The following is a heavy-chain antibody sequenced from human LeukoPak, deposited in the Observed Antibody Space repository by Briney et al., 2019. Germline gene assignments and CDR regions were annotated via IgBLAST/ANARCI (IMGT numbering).Heavy chain of an antibody. D-gene: IGHD5-12*01. CDR3: ARENSGYEYYYYYYMDV. Sequence: KASETLSLTCTVSGGSISSSSYYWGWIRQPPGKGLEWIGSIYYSGSTYYNPSLKSRVTISVDTSKNQFSLKLSSVTAADTAVYYCARENSGYEYYYYYYMDVWGKGTTVTVSS. J-gene: IGHJ6*03. CDR2: IYYSGST. V-gene: IGHV4-39*07. CDR1: GGSISSSSYY.